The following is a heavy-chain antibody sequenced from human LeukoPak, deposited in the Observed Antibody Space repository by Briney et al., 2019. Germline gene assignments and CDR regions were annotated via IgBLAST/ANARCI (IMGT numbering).Heavy chain of an antibody. J-gene: IGHJ4*02. CDR1: GFTFSSYA. Sequence: GGSLRLSCAASGFTFSSYAMSWVRQAPGKGLKWVSAISGSGGSTYYADSVKGRFTISRDNSKNTLYLQMNSLRAEDTAVYYCAKECGRVGTSCSFDYWGQGTLVTVSS. CDR3: AKECGRVGTSCSFDY. CDR2: ISGSGGST. V-gene: IGHV3-23*01. D-gene: IGHD2-2*01.